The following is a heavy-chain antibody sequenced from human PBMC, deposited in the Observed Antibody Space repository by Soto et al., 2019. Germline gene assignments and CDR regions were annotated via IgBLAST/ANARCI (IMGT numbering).Heavy chain of an antibody. Sequence: LSLTCAVYGGSFSGYYWSWIRQPPGKGLEWIGEINHSGSTNYNPSLKSRVTISVDTSKNQFSLKLSSVTAADTAVYYCARIVGATLFDYWGQGTLVTVSS. V-gene: IGHV4-34*01. J-gene: IGHJ4*02. CDR2: INHSGST. CDR1: GGSFSGYY. D-gene: IGHD1-26*01. CDR3: ARIVGATLFDY.